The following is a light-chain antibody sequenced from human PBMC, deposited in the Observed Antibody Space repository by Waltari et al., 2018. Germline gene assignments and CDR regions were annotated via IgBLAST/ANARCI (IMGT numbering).Light chain of an antibody. CDR2: EVT. Sequence: QSALTQPASVSGSPGQSITISCTGSSSDIGVSNSVSWYQHHPGEAPKLMIYEVTDRPSGVSNRFSGSKSGNTASLTISGLQAEDEADYYCSSSTSSSTLVFGTGTKVTVL. V-gene: IGLV2-14*01. CDR3: SSSTSSSTLV. J-gene: IGLJ1*01. CDR1: SSDIGVSNS.